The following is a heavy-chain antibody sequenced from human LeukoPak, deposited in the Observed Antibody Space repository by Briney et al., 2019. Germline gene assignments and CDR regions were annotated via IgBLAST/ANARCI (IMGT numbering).Heavy chain of an antibody. D-gene: IGHD4-11*01. CDR2: VSGSGGST. J-gene: IGHJ6*02. CDR1: GFTFSSYA. V-gene: IGHV3-23*01. Sequence: GGSLRLSCAASGFTFSSYAMSWVRQAPGKGLEWVSAVSGSGGSTYYADSVKGRFTISRDNSKNTLYLQMNSLRAEDTAVYYCAKEISNRFWYYGMGVWGQGTTVTVSS. CDR3: AKEISNRFWYYGMGV.